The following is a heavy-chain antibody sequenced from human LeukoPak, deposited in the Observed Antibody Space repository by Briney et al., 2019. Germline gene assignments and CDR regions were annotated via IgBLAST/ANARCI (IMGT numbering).Heavy chain of an antibody. CDR2: IYYSGTD. J-gene: IGHJ6*03. CDR1: GGSISSINYH. CDR3: ARHREYSYGSETYFYYYYYMDV. D-gene: IGHD3-10*01. V-gene: IGHV4-39*01. Sequence: SESLSLTCTVSGGSISSINYHWGWLRQPPGKGMEWIGNIYYSGTDYYSPSLKSRLTITVDPSKNQFSLTLSSVTAADTAVYYCARHREYSYGSETYFYYYYYMDVWGKGTTVTVSS.